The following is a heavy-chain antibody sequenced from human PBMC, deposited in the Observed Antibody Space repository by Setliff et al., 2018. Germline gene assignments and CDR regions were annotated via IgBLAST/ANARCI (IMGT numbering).Heavy chain of an antibody. J-gene: IGHJ4*02. Sequence: SETLSLTCSVSGGSINEYYWSWFRQPAGKGLEWIGRIYSDEDTDYNPSLKSRVTMSADTSKNQFSLKLKSVTAADTAVYYCTRNFLGWLARFWGRGTLVTVSS. V-gene: IGHV4-4*07. CDR3: TRNFLGWLARF. CDR2: IYSDEDT. D-gene: IGHD6-19*01. CDR1: GGSINEYY.